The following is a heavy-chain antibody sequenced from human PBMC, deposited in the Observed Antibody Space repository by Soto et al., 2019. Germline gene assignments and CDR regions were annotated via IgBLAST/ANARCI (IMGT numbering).Heavy chain of an antibody. CDR3: ARGPYSSSWYVTTDYYMDV. CDR2: MNPNSGNT. CDR1: GYTFTSYD. Sequence: ASVKVSCKASGYTFTSYDINWVRQATGQGLEWMGWMNPNSGNTGYAQKFQGRVTMTRNTSISTAYMELSSLRSEDTAVYYCARGPYSSSWYVTTDYYMDVWGKGTTVTVSS. D-gene: IGHD6-13*01. J-gene: IGHJ6*03. V-gene: IGHV1-8*01.